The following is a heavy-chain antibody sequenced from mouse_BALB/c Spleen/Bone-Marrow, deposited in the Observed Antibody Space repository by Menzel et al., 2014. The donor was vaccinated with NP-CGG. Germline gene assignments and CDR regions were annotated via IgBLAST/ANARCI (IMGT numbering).Heavy chain of an antibody. CDR1: GFTFSSYG. J-gene: IGHJ2*01. CDR2: INSNGGST. CDR3: ARDRYGLDY. Sequence: EVQLVESGGGLVQPGGSLKLSCAASGFTFSSYGMSWVRQTPDKRLELVATINSNGGSTYYPDSVKGRFTISRDNAKNTLYLQMSSLKSEDTAMYYCARDRYGLDYWGQGTTLTVSS. V-gene: IGHV5-6-3*01. D-gene: IGHD1-1*01.